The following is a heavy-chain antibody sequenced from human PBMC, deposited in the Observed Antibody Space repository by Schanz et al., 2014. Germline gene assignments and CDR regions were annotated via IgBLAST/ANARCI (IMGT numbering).Heavy chain of an antibody. CDR3: AKDMNREATAPES. J-gene: IGHJ5*02. CDR2: IASGGSHT. Sequence: EVQLLESGGALEQPGGSLRLSCAASGITFSDYAMSWVRQAPGKGLEWVSTIASGGSHTFYADSVTGRFTISRDNSKNTVYLHMNSLRDEDTAVYYCAKDMNREATAPESWGPGILVTVSS. D-gene: IGHD5-12*01. CDR1: GITFSDYA. V-gene: IGHV3-23*01.